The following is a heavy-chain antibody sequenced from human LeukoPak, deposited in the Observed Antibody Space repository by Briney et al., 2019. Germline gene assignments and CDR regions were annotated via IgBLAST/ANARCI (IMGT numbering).Heavy chain of an antibody. V-gene: IGHV4-39*01. D-gene: IGHD3-3*01. CDR3: ARQGSGLSLRFFPLHQRRQVNWFDP. Sequence: SETLSLTCAAYGGSFSSYYWGWIRQPPGKGLEWIGSIYYSGSTYYNPSLKSRVTISVDTSKNQFSLKLSSVTAADTAVYYCARQGSGLSLRFFPLHQRRQVNWFDPWGQGTLVTVSS. CDR2: IYYSGST. CDR1: GGSFSSYY. J-gene: IGHJ5*02.